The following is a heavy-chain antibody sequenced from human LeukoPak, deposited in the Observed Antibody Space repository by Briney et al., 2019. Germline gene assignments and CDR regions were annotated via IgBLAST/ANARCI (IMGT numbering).Heavy chain of an antibody. V-gene: IGHV3-7*01. J-gene: IGHJ5*02. CDR2: IKEDGSEK. CDR3: ARGVIIRGRLDP. D-gene: IGHD3-16*02. Sequence: PGGSLRLSCAASGFIFRYYWMSLVRQAPGKGLEWVDNIKEDGSEKYYVESVKGRFTISRDNAKNSLYLQMSSLRAEDTAVYYCARGVIIRGRLDPWGQGTLVTVSS. CDR1: GFIFRYYW.